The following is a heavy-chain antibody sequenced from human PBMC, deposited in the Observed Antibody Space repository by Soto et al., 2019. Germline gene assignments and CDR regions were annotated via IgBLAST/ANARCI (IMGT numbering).Heavy chain of an antibody. CDR1: GFTFSSYG. J-gene: IGHJ4*02. Sequence: QVQLVESGGGVVQPGRSLRLSCAASGFTFSSYGVHWVRQAPGKGLEWVAVISYDGSNKYYADSVKGRFTISRDNSKNTLYLQMNSLRAEDTAVYYCANQGSGSGSYPDYWGQGTLVTVSS. D-gene: IGHD3-10*01. CDR3: ANQGSGSGSYPDY. V-gene: IGHV3-30*18. CDR2: ISYDGSNK.